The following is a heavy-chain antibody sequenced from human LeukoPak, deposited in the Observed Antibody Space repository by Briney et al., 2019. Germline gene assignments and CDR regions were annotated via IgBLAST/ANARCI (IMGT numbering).Heavy chain of an antibody. CDR1: GYTFTGYY. D-gene: IGHD1-26*01. J-gene: IGHJ3*02. V-gene: IGHV1-2*02. CDR2: INPNSGGT. Sequence: GASVKVSCKASGYTFTGYYMHWVRQAPGQGLEWMGWINPNSGGTNYAQKFQGRVTMTRDTSISTAYMELSRLRSDDTAVYYCARPSGQRELLDAFDIWGQGTMVTVSS. CDR3: ARPSGQRELLDAFDI.